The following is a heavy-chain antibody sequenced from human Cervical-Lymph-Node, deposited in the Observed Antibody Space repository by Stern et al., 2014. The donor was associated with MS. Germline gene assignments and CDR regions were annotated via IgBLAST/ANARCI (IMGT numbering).Heavy chain of an antibody. CDR1: GGSFKSYA. V-gene: IGHV1-69*01. CDR3: ARERSIHYPAFAP. D-gene: IGHD3-10*01. J-gene: IGHJ5*02. Sequence: VQLLESGAEVKKPGSSVRVSCKASGGSFKSYAFNWLRQAPGQGLEWKGDSVPMFAKANYAQKVQGRVPFTADEATNTVYMELSFLTSEDTAVYYCARERSIHYPAFAPWGQGTLVTVSS. CDR2: SVPMFAKA.